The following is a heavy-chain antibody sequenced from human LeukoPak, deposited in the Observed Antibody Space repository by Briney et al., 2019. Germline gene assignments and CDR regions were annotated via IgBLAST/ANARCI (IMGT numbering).Heavy chain of an antibody. D-gene: IGHD2/OR15-2a*01. CDR2: SKYDGSTK. J-gene: IGHJ3*01. CDR1: GFSLSGSW. CDR3: ARSDYFHN. Sequence: GGSLRLSCEASGFSLSGSWMHWVRRAPGKGLMWVSQSKYDGSTKSYAASVRGRFTISRDNAKNTLYLHMDSLRAEDTAVYYCARSDYFHNWGQETMVVVSA. V-gene: IGHV3-74*01.